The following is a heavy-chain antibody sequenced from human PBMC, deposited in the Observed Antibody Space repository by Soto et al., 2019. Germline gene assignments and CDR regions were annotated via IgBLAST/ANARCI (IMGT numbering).Heavy chain of an antibody. Sequence: KVSCKASGYSFTSYWISWVCQMPGKGLEWMGRIDPSDSYTNYSPSFQGHVTISADKSISTAYLQWSSLKASDTAIYYCARVVADHNWFGPWGQGTLVTVSS. D-gene: IGHD2-15*01. CDR2: IDPSDSYT. V-gene: IGHV5-10-1*01. CDR1: GYSFTSYW. CDR3: ARVVADHNWFGP. J-gene: IGHJ5*02.